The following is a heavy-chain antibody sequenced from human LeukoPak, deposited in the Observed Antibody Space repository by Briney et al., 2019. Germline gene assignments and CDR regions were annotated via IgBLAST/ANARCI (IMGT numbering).Heavy chain of an antibody. D-gene: IGHD6-19*01. CDR2: ISGSGGST. CDR3: AKDRASGWYQEYFQH. CDR1: GFTFSSYA. V-gene: IGHV3-23*01. J-gene: IGHJ1*01. Sequence: GGSLRLSCAASGFTFSSYAMSWVRQAPGKGLEWVSAISGSGGSTYYADSVKGRFTISGDNSKNTLYLQMNSLRAEDTAVYYCAKDRASGWYQEYFQHWGQGTLVTVSS.